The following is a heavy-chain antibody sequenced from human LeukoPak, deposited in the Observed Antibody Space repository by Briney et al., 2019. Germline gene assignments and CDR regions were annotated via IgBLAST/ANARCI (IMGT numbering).Heavy chain of an antibody. V-gene: IGHV4-59*01. J-gene: IGHJ6*03. D-gene: IGHD3-3*01. Sequence: PSETLSLTCTVSGGSISSYYWSWIRQPPGKGLEWIGYIYYSGSTNYNPSLKSRVTISVDTSKNQFSLKLSSVTAADTAVYYCATSDGDTIPNYYYMDVWGKGTTVTISS. CDR2: IYYSGST. CDR3: ATSDGDTIPNYYYMDV. CDR1: GGSISSYY.